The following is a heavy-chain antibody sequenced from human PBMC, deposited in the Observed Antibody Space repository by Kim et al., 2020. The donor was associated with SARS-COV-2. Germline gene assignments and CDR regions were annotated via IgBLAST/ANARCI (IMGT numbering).Heavy chain of an antibody. J-gene: IGHJ4*02. CDR2: IDAGNGDT. D-gene: IGHD4-17*01. CDR3: ARDFYGEVLSPIFDY. Sequence: ASVKVSCKASGYTFSSYVIHWVRQAPGQSLELMAWIDAGNGDTKYSQKFQDRVTITRDTSASTVYMELSRLTSEDTAVYYCARDFYGEVLSPIFDYWGQG. CDR1: GYTFSSYV. V-gene: IGHV1-3*01.